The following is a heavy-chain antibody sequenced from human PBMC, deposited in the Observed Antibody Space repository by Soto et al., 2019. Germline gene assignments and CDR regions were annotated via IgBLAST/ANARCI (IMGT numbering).Heavy chain of an antibody. V-gene: IGHV1-69*13. D-gene: IGHD6-13*01. J-gene: IGHJ4*02. CDR1: GGTFSSYA. Sequence: GASVKVSCKASGGTFSSYAISWVRQAPGQGLEWMGGIIPIFGTANYAQKFQGRVTITADESTSTAYMELSSLRSEDTAVYYCARDSGSAAAGGFDYWGQGTLVTVSS. CDR3: ARDSGSAAAGGFDY. CDR2: IIPIFGTA.